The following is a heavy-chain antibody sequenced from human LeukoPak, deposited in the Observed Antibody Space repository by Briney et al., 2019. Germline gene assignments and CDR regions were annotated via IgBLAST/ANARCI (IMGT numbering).Heavy chain of an antibody. D-gene: IGHD3-22*01. Sequence: PSETLSLTCTVSGYSISSGYYWGWIRQPPGKGLEWIGSIYHSGSTYYNPSLKSRVTISVDTSKNQFSLKLSSVTAADTAVYYCARGAYYYDSSGYYYANWFDPWGQGTLVTVSS. CDR2: IYHSGST. CDR3: ARGAYYYDSSGYYYANWFDP. J-gene: IGHJ5*02. CDR1: GYSISSGYY. V-gene: IGHV4-38-2*02.